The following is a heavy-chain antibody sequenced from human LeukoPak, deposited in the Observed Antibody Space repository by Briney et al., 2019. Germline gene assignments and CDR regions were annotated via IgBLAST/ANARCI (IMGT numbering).Heavy chain of an antibody. Sequence: GASVKVSCKASGGSFSSYAISWVRQAPGQGLEWMGSIIPIFGTANYAQKFQGRVTITADESTSTAYMELSSLRSEDTAVYYCARDQERRYYYGSGELYYFDYWGRGTLVTVSS. CDR1: GGSFSSYA. CDR3: ARDQERRYYYGSGELYYFDY. CDR2: IIPIFGTA. J-gene: IGHJ4*02. D-gene: IGHD3-10*01. V-gene: IGHV1-69*13.